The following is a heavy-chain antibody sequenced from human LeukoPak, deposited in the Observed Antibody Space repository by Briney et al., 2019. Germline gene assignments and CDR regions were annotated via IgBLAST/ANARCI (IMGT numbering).Heavy chain of an antibody. Sequence: SETLSLTCTVSGGSISSYFWNWIRQRPGKGLEWIGYIYYSGSTNYNPSLKSRVTISVDTSKNQFSLKLSSVTAADTAVYYCARSKAHLSTSWYGNWFDPWGQGTLVTVSS. CDR3: ARSKAHLSTSWYGNWFDP. D-gene: IGHD2-2*01. CDR1: GGSISSYF. V-gene: IGHV4-59*01. J-gene: IGHJ5*02. CDR2: IYYSGST.